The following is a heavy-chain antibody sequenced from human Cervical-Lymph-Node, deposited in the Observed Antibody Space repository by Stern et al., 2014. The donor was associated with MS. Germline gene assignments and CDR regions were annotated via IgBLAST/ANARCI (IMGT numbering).Heavy chain of an antibody. V-gene: IGHV1-18*01. CDR1: GYTFTSLG. Sequence: VHLVESGAEVKKPGASVKVSCKASGYTFTSLGISWVRQAPGQGLEWMGWISAYNGNTSYAQKFQGRVTLTIDTSTSTAYMELRSLTSDDTAAYYCASGSLEGFDPWGQGTLVTVSS. CDR3: ASGSLEGFDP. J-gene: IGHJ5*02. CDR2: ISAYNGNT. D-gene: IGHD5-24*01.